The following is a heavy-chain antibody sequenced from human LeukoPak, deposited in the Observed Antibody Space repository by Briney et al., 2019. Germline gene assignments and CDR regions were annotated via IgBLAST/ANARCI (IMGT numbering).Heavy chain of an antibody. J-gene: IGHJ5*02. CDR3: ARTLWFGDYEMYDQ. D-gene: IGHD3-10*01. Sequence: ASVKLSCKTSGYTSTSYGISWVRQAPGEGLEWMGWTNTDKGDTDHAQTLQGRVAMTIDTSTSTAYMELRSLKYDDTAVYYCARTLWFGDYEMYDQWGQGTLVTVSP. CDR1: GYTSTSYG. CDR2: TNTDKGDT. V-gene: IGHV1-18*01.